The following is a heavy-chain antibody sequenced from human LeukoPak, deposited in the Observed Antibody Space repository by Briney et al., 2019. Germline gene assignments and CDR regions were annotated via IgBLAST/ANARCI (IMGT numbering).Heavy chain of an antibody. J-gene: IGHJ4*02. CDR3: ARGNSSGWYGGFDY. CDR1: GGSISSYY. D-gene: IGHD6-19*01. Sequence: SETLSLTCTVSGGSISSYYWSWIRQPPGKGLEWIGYIYYSGSTNYNPSLKSRVTISVDTSKNQFSLKLSSVTAADTAVYYCARGNSSGWYGGFDYWGQGILVTVSS. V-gene: IGHV4-59*01. CDR2: IYYSGST.